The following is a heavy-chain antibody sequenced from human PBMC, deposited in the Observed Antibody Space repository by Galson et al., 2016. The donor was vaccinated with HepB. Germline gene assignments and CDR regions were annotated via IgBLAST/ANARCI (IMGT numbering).Heavy chain of an antibody. CDR3: VKMEMTTTAFNY. CDR1: GFTFSRDA. Sequence: SLRLSCAASGFTFSRDALYWVRQAPGKGLEYVSAINNNGGSTYYVESVKGRFTISRDNSKNTLYLQMSSLRAEDTAVYYCVKMEMTTTAFNYWGQGTLVTVSS. J-gene: IGHJ4*02. D-gene: IGHD5-24*01. V-gene: IGHV3-64D*06. CDR2: INNNGGST.